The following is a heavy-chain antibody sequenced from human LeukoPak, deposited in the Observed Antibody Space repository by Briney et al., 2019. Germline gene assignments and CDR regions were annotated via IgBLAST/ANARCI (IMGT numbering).Heavy chain of an antibody. Sequence: PGGSLRLSCAASGFTFSSYSMNWVRQAPGKGLEWVANIKQDGSEKYYVDSVKGRFTISRDNAKNSLYLQMNSLRAEDTAVYYCARVSIVVVITSADAFDIWGQGTMVTVSS. CDR3: ARVSIVVVITSADAFDI. D-gene: IGHD3-22*01. J-gene: IGHJ3*02. CDR2: IKQDGSEK. V-gene: IGHV3-7*01. CDR1: GFTFSSYS.